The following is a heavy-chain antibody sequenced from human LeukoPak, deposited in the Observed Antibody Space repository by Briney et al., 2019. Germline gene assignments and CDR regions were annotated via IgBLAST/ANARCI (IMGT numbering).Heavy chain of an antibody. Sequence: GGSLRLSCAVSGFSFSDFWMSWVRQAPGKGREWVANIQKDGSEEYYVDSVKGRFTVSRDNARNSLFLQMNSLRVEDTALYYCATDENWVAGDVWGQGTTVSVSS. J-gene: IGHJ6*02. D-gene: IGHD7-27*01. CDR1: GFSFSDFW. CDR2: IQKDGSEE. V-gene: IGHV3-7*01. CDR3: ATDENWVAGDV.